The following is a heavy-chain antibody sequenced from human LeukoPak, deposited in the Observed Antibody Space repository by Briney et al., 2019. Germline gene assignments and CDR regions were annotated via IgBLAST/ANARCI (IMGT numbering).Heavy chain of an antibody. CDR1: GFTVSDNN. V-gene: IGHV3-53*01. J-gene: IGHJ4*02. D-gene: IGHD3-16*01. Sequence: GGSLRLSCAASGFTVSDNNMIWVRQAPGKGLEWVSTLHRDGSVHYADSVNGRFTISRDDSKNTLSLQMSSLRDEDTAVYYCVRVHGGGYWGQGTIVTVSS. CDR2: LHRDGSV. CDR3: VRVHGGGY.